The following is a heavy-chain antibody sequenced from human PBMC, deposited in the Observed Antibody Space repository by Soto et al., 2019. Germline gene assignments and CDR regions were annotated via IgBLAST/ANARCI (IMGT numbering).Heavy chain of an antibody. Sequence: ASVKVSCKASGYTFTGYYMHWVRQAPGQGLEWMGWINPNSGGTNYAQKFQGRVTMTRDTSISTAYMELSRLRSDDTAVYYCAKVDRSGSGSYYAPFDYWGQGTLVTVSS. CDR2: INPNSGGT. CDR1: GYTFTGYY. J-gene: IGHJ4*02. CDR3: AKVDRSGSGSYYAPFDY. V-gene: IGHV1-2*02. D-gene: IGHD3-10*01.